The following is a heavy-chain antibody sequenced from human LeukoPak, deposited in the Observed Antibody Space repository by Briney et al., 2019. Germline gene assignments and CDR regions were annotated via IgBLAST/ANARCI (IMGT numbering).Heavy chain of an antibody. CDR1: GGSISSSSNY. D-gene: IGHD5-18*01. Sequence: SETLSLTCTVSGGSISSSSNYWGWIRQPPGKGLEWIGSIYYSGSTYYNPSLKSRVTISVDTSKNQFSLKLSSVTAADTAVYYCARPKGLQLWFDYWGQGTLVTVSS. J-gene: IGHJ4*02. CDR3: ARPKGLQLWFDY. V-gene: IGHV4-39*01. CDR2: IYYSGST.